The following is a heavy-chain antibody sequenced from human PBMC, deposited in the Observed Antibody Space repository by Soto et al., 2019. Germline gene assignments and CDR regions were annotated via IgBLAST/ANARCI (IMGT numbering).Heavy chain of an antibody. CDR3: ARHCSGGSCDHFDY. CDR2: IYYSGST. CDR1: GGSISSYY. V-gene: IGHV4-59*08. Sequence: SETLSLTCTVSGGSISSYYWSWIRQPPGKGLEWIGYIYYSGSTNYNPSLKSRVTISVDTSKNQFSLKLSSVTAADTAVYYCARHCSGGSCDHFDYWGQGTLVTVSS. D-gene: IGHD2-15*01. J-gene: IGHJ4*02.